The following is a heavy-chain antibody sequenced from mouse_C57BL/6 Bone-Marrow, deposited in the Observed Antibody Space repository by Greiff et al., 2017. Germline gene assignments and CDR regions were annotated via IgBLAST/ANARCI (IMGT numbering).Heavy chain of an antibody. CDR1: GFTFSDYG. CDR2: ISSGSSTI. Sequence: EVKVVESGGGLVKPGGSLKLSCAASGFTFSDYGMHWVRQAPETGLEWVAYISSGSSTIYYADTVKGRFTISRDNAKNTLFLQMTSLRSEDTAMYYCATYYGSSSYWYFDVWGTGTTVTVSS. D-gene: IGHD1-1*01. J-gene: IGHJ1*03. V-gene: IGHV5-17*01. CDR3: ATYYGSSSYWYFDV.